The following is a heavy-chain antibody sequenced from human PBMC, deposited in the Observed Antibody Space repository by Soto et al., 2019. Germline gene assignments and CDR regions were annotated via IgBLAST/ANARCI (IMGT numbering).Heavy chain of an antibody. CDR3: VTNRGYDFYYFDS. V-gene: IGHV4-31*03. CDR2: IYYSGTT. D-gene: IGHD5-12*01. J-gene: IGHJ4*02. Sequence: QVQLQESGPGLVKPSQTLSLTCTVSGLSIKTGGYYWTWIRQNPERGLEWIGYIYYSGTTYLNPSLESRISMSVDLSMNQFSMRLTSLTDADTAVYYCVTNRGYDFYYFDSWGQGAQVTVSS. CDR1: GLSIKTGGYY.